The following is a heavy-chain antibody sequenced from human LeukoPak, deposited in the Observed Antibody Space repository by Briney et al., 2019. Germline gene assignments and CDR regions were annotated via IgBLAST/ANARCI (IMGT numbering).Heavy chain of an antibody. D-gene: IGHD4-11*01. V-gene: IGHV1-18*01. J-gene: IGHJ6*02. CDR2: ISAYNGNT. CDR3: ASTTREYYYYGMDV. Sequence: ASVKVSCKASGYTFTSYGISWVRQAPGQGLEWMGWISAYNGNTNYAQKLQGRVTMTTDTSTSTAYMELRSLRSDDTAVYYCASTTREYYYYGMDVWGQGTTVTVSS. CDR1: GYTFTSYG.